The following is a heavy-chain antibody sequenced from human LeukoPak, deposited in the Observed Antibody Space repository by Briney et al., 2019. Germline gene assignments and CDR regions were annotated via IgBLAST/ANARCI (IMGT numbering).Heavy chain of an antibody. CDR3: ARGTDGYRADY. V-gene: IGHV4-31*03. CDR1: GVSISSGGYY. D-gene: IGHD5-24*01. J-gene: IGHJ4*02. CDR2: IYYSGTT. Sequence: SQTLSLTCTVSGVSISSGGYYWSWIRQHPGKGLEWIGYIYYSGTTYYNPSLKSRVTISADTSKTQFSLRLSSVTAADTAGYYCARGTDGYRADYWGQGTLVTVSS.